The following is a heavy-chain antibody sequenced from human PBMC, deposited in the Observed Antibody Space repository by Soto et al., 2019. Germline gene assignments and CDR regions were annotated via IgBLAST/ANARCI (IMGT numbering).Heavy chain of an antibody. Sequence: GGSLRLYCSASGSTFSSYGIHSARQAPGKGLEWVAVISYDGSNKYYADSVKGRFTISRDNSKNTLYLQMNSLRAEDTAVYYCAKEPYSNGTGSYSFAYFRQGT. J-gene: IGHJ4*02. CDR1: GSTFSSYG. CDR2: ISYDGSNK. V-gene: IGHV3-30*18. D-gene: IGHD3-10*01. CDR3: AKEPYSNGTGSYSFAY.